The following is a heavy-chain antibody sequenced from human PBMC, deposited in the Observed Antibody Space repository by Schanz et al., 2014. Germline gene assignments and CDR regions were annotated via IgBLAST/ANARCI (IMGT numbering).Heavy chain of an antibody. CDR3: ARTGYDPGLNH. CDR2: IIPITGIT. Sequence: QVPLVQSGAEVKKPGSSVKVSCKASGDTFRSYTINWGRHAPGQGLEWMGRIIPITGITNYAQKFQGRATFTADKSTSTAFLEVNSLRSEDTAVYYCARTGYDPGLNHWGQGTLVTVSS. J-gene: IGHJ5*02. CDR1: GDTFRSYT. D-gene: IGHD5-12*01. V-gene: IGHV1-69*02.